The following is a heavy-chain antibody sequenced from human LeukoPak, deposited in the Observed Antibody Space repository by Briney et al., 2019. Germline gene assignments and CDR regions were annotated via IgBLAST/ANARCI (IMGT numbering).Heavy chain of an antibody. CDR3: ARVRHSPLELGDCMDV. CDR1: GGPFSGFY. D-gene: IGHD1-26*01. V-gene: IGHV4-34*01. Sequence: PSETLSLTCAVDGGPFSGFYWTWIRQTPGKGLEWIGEINLTANTNYNPSLTDYSPALKSRVTISMDSSSNHLSLKLSSVTAADTGVYYCARVRHSPLELGDCMDVWGKGTPVTVSS. CDR2: INLTANT. J-gene: IGHJ6*03.